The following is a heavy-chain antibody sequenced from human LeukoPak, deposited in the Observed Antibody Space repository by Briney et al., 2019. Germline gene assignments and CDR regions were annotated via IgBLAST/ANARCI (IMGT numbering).Heavy chain of an antibody. Sequence: GESLKISCKGSGYSFTNYWIAWVRQMPGKGLEWMGIIYSGDSDTRYSPSFQGQVTISAGKSISTAYLQWSSLKASDTAMYYCARREVVTAPYDYWGQGTLVTVSS. D-gene: IGHD2-21*02. CDR3: ARREVVTAPYDY. CDR2: IYSGDSDT. V-gene: IGHV5-51*01. CDR1: GYSFTNYW. J-gene: IGHJ4*02.